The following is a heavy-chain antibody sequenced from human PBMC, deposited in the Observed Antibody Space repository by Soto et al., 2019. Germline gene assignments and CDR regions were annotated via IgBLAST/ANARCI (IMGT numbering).Heavy chain of an antibody. D-gene: IGHD1-7*01. CDR2: TSPYNGNT. CDR1: GYTFTSYG. V-gene: IGHV1-18*01. J-gene: IGHJ5*02. CDR3: ARSWNYALGFDP. Sequence: QVQLVQSGAEVKKPGASVKVYCKTSGYTFTSYGISWVRQPPGQGLEWMGWTSPYNGNTNYAQKLQGRVTMTADTSTSTAYMELRSLRSDDTAVYYFARSWNYALGFDPWGQGTLVTVAS.